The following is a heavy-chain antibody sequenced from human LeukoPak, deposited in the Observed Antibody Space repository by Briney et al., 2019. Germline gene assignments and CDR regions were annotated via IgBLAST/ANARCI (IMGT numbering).Heavy chain of an antibody. D-gene: IGHD2-2*01. CDR3: AKGGVYCSSTSCYPFDY. V-gene: IGHV3-23*01. CDR1: GFTFSSYA. J-gene: IGHJ4*02. CDR2: TSGSGGST. Sequence: PGGSLRLSCAASGFTFSSYAMSWVRQAPGKGLEWVSATSGSGGSTYYADSVKGRFTISRDNSKNTLYLQLNSLRAEETAVYYCAKGGVYCSSTSCYPFDYGGQGALVTVSS.